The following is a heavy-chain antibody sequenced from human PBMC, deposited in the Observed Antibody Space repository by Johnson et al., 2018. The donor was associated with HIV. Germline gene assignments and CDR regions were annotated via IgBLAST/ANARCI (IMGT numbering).Heavy chain of an antibody. CDR3: AREGLLIAAAGAFDI. Sequence: VQLVESGGGLVQPGGSLRLSCAASGFIFSSNWMHWVRQAPGKGLEWVSAISGSGGSTYYADSVKGRFTSSRDNAKNSLYLQMNSLRAEDTAVYYCAREGLLIAAAGAFDIWGQGTMVTVSS. CDR2: ISGSGGST. V-gene: IGHV3-23*04. CDR1: GFIFSSNW. D-gene: IGHD6-13*01. J-gene: IGHJ3*02.